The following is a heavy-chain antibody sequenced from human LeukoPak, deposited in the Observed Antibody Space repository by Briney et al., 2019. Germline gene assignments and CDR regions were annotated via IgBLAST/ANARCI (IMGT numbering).Heavy chain of an antibody. J-gene: IGHJ4*02. V-gene: IGHV3-30-3*01. CDR3: ARVGSSWYHNYYFDY. D-gene: IGHD6-13*01. Sequence: GGSPRLSCAASGFTFSSYAMHWVRQAPGKGLEWVAVISYDGSNKYYADSVKGRFTISRDNSKNTLYLQMNSLRAEDTAVYYCARVGSSWYHNYYFDYWGQGTLVTVSS. CDR2: ISYDGSNK. CDR1: GFTFSSYA.